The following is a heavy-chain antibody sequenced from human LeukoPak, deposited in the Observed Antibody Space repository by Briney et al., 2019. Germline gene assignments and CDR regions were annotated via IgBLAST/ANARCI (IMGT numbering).Heavy chain of an antibody. Sequence: PGGSLRLSCAASGFTFSNYGMHWFRQAPGKGLEWVAVISYDGPHKYYADSVKGRFAISRDNSKNTLYLQMNSLRAEDTAVYYCAKMYYYDSSGYYLDYWGQGTLVTVSS. D-gene: IGHD3-22*01. J-gene: IGHJ4*02. CDR1: GFTFSNYG. CDR2: ISYDGPHK. CDR3: AKMYYYDSSGYYLDY. V-gene: IGHV3-30*18.